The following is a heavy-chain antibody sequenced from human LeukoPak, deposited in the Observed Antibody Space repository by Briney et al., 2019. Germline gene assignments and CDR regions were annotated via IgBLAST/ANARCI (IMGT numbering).Heavy chain of an antibody. CDR3: ARGPRYFDY. CDR2: VTSSSSAI. V-gene: IGHV3-48*04. CDR1: GFTFTIFG. J-gene: IGHJ4*02. Sequence: AGGSLRLSCAASGFTFTIFGMNWVRQAPGKGLEWLSYVTSSSSAIYYADSVKGRFTISRDNAKNSLYLQMNSLRAEDTAVYYCARGPRYFDYWGQGALVTVSS.